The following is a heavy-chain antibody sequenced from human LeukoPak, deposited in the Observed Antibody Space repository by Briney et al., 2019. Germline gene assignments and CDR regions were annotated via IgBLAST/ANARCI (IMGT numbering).Heavy chain of an antibody. V-gene: IGHV1-69*04. CDR3: ARVPKVGAIRLDY. CDR2: IIPILGIA. J-gene: IGHJ4*02. CDR1: GGTFSSYA. Sequence: SVKVSCKASGGTFSSYAISWVRQAPGQGLEWMGRIIPILGIANYAQKFQGRVTITADKSTSTAYMELSSLRSEDTAVYYCARVPKVGAIRLDYWGQGTLVTVSS. D-gene: IGHD1-26*01.